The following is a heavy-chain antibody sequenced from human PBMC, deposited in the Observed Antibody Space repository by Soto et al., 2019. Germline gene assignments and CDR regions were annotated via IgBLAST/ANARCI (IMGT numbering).Heavy chain of an antibody. V-gene: IGHV3-33*01. CDR2: IWYDGSNK. CDR3: AREALVPEDYGSGSYFDY. J-gene: IGHJ4*02. CDR1: GFTFSSYG. D-gene: IGHD3-10*01. Sequence: GGSLRLSCAASGFTFSSYGMHWVRQAPGKGLEWVAVIWYDGSNKYYADSVKGRFTISRDNSKNTLYLQMNSLRAEDTAVYYCAREALVPEDYGSGSYFDYWGQGTLVTVSS.